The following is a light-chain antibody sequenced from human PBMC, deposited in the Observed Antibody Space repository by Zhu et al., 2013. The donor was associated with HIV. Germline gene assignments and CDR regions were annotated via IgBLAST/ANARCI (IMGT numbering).Light chain of an antibody. J-gene: IGLJ2*01. CDR3: QTYDSSLSGSRV. Sequence: QSVLTQPPSVSGAPGQRVTISCTGSSSNIGADYDVHWYQHLPGTAPKLLIYDNSDRPSGVPGRFSGSKSGTSASLAITGLQAEDEADYYCQTYDSSLSGSRVFGGGTKLNRP. CDR2: DNS. V-gene: IGLV1-40*01. CDR1: SSNIGADYD.